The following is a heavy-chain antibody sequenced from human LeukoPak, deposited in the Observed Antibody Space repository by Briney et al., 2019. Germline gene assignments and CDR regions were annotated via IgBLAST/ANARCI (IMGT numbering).Heavy chain of an antibody. CDR1: GYSISSSNW. CDR3: AKTRFDAFDI. J-gene: IGHJ3*02. Sequence: PSDTLSLTCAVSGYSISSSNWWGWIRQPPGKGLEWIGYIYYSGSTNYNPSLKSRVTMSVDTSKNQFSLNLRSVTALDTAVYYCAKTRFDAFDIWGQGTMVTVSS. D-gene: IGHD3-10*01. CDR2: IYYSGST. V-gene: IGHV4-28*06.